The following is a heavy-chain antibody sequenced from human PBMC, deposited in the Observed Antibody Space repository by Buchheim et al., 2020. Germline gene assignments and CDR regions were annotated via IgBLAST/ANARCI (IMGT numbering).Heavy chain of an antibody. D-gene: IGHD3-3*01. CDR2: LWFDGSHK. V-gene: IGHV3-33*01. CDR3: AREVTSFGVVTQGIDY. Sequence: QVQLVESGGGVVQPGRSLRLSCAASGFTFSSYGMHWVRQAPGKGLEWVAALWFDGSHKHYADSLKGRFTISRDNSKNTLYMQMNSLRAEDTAVYYCAREVTSFGVVTQGIDYWGQGTL. CDR1: GFTFSSYG. J-gene: IGHJ4*02.